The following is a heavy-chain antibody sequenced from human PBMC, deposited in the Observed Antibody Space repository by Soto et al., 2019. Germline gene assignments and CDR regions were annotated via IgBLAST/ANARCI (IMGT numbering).Heavy chain of an antibody. CDR2: TRNKANGYTT. D-gene: IGHD4-17*01. V-gene: IGHV3-72*01. Sequence: LRLSCVASGFTFSDHYMDWVRQAPGKGLEWIGRTRNKANGYTTEYAASVKGRFIISRDDSKNSLYLQMNSLKTEDTAVDYWAREVMATVSVFAFWGQGTLVT. CDR1: GFTFSDHY. J-gene: IGHJ4*02. CDR3: AREVMATVSVFAF.